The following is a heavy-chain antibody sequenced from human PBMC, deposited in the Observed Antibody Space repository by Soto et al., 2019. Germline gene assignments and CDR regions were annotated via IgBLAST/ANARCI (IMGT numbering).Heavy chain of an antibody. Sequence: PSETLSLTCTVPGGSISSYYWSWIRQPPGKGLEWIGYIYYSGSTNYNPSLKSRVTISVDTSKNQFSLKLSSVTAADTAVYYCARGPLYYYDSSGYFDYWGQGTLVTVSS. D-gene: IGHD3-22*01. CDR1: GGSISSYY. CDR2: IYYSGST. V-gene: IGHV4-59*01. J-gene: IGHJ4*02. CDR3: ARGPLYYYDSSGYFDY.